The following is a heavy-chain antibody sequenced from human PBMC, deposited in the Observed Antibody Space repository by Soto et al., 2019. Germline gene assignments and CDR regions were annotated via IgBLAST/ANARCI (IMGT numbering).Heavy chain of an antibody. CDR2: INHSGST. D-gene: IGHD3-22*01. CDR3: ARDDSSGKALDY. J-gene: IGHJ4*02. Sequence: PSETLSLTCAVYGGSFSGYYWSWIRQPPGKGLEWIGEINHSGSTNYNPSLKSRVTISVDTSKNQFSLKLSSVTAADTAVYYCARDDSSGKALDYWGQGTLVTVSS. V-gene: IGHV4-34*01. CDR1: GGSFSGYY.